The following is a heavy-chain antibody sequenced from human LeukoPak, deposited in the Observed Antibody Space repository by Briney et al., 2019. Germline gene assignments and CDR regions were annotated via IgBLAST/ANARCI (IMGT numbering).Heavy chain of an antibody. Sequence: ASVKVSCKASGYTFTSYYMHWVRQAPGQGLEWMGIINPSGGSTSYAQKFQGRVTMTRDTSTSTVYMELSSLRSEDTAVYYCARAAYYDSSGYYYGALYFDYWGQGTLVTASS. CDR2: INPSGGST. J-gene: IGHJ4*02. CDR1: GYTFTSYY. V-gene: IGHV1-46*01. CDR3: ARAAYYDSSGYYYGALYFDY. D-gene: IGHD3-22*01.